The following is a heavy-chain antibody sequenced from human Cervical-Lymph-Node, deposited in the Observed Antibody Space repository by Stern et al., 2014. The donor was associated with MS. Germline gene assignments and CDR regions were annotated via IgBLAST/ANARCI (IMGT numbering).Heavy chain of an antibody. CDR1: GYTFSSYG. CDR2: ISVYNGDP. D-gene: IGHD2-15*01. V-gene: IGHV1-18*01. CDR3: GRETPNCSGGTCYPRIDY. Sequence: VQLVQSGAEVKKPGASVKVSCKASGYTFSSYGFSWVRQAPGQGLEWMGWISVYNGDPSYAEKIQGRVTMTTDTSTSTAYMELRSLRSDDTAVYFCGRETPNCSGGTCYPRIDYWGQGTLVTVSS. J-gene: IGHJ4*02.